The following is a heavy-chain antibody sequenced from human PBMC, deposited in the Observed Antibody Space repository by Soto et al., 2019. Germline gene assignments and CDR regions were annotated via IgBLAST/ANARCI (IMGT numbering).Heavy chain of an antibody. CDR3: ARDEEGCISTSCFSGYYAMDV. Sequence: PGGSLRLSCAASGFTFSSYAMHWVRQAPGKGLEWVAVISYDGSNKYYADSVKGRFTISRDNSKNTLYLQMNSLRAEDTAVYYCARDEEGCISTSCFSGYYAMDVWGQGTTVTVSS. J-gene: IGHJ6*02. D-gene: IGHD2-2*01. V-gene: IGHV3-30-3*01. CDR1: GFTFSSYA. CDR2: ISYDGSNK.